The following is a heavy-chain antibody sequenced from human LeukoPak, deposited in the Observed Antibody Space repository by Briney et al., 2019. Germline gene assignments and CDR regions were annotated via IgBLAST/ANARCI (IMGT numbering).Heavy chain of an antibody. V-gene: IGHV4-39*07. CDR3: ARQYSSGWNVGD. CDR2: INHSGST. D-gene: IGHD6-19*01. J-gene: IGHJ4*02. CDR1: GGSISSSSHY. Sequence: SETLSLTCTVSGGSISSSSHYWGWIRQPPGKGPEWIGEINHSGSTNYNPSLKSRVTISIDTSKNQFSLKLSSVTAADTAVYYCARQYSSGWNVGDWGQGTLVTVSS.